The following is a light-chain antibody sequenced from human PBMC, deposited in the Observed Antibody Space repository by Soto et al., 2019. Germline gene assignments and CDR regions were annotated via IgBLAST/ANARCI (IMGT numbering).Light chain of an antibody. V-gene: IGKV2-28*01. J-gene: IGKJ1*01. CDR3: MQALQPPWT. CDR1: QSLLHSNGYNY. CDR2: LGS. Sequence: DIVMTQSPLSLPVTPGEPASISCRSSQSLLHSNGYNYLDWYLQKPGQSPQLLIYLGSNRASGVPDRFSGSGSGTDFTPKVSRVEAEDVGVYYCMQALQPPWTFGQGTKVEIK.